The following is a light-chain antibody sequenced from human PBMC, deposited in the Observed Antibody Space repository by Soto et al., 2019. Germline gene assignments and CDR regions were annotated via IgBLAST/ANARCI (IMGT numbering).Light chain of an antibody. CDR2: EVN. J-gene: IGLJ3*02. Sequence: QSALTQPASASGSPGQSVTISCTGTSSDVCGYNYVSWYQQHPGKAPKLMIYEVNKRPSGVPDRFSGSKSGKTASLTVSGLQPEDEADYYCSSYAGSNIWVFGGGTKLTVL. V-gene: IGLV2-8*01. CDR1: SSDVCGYNY. CDR3: SSYAGSNIWV.